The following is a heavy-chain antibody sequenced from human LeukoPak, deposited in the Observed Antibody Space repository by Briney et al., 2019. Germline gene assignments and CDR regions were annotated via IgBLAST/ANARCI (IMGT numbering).Heavy chain of an antibody. D-gene: IGHD6-13*01. Sequence: GGSLRLACAASGSTFSSYWMHWVRQAPGKGLVWVSRINSDGSSTSYADSVKGRFTISRDNAKNTMYLQMNSLRAEDTAVYYCARAFTGIAAAGFDYWGQGTLVTVSS. V-gene: IGHV3-74*01. CDR3: ARAFTGIAAAGFDY. CDR2: INSDGSST. J-gene: IGHJ4*02. CDR1: GSTFSSYW.